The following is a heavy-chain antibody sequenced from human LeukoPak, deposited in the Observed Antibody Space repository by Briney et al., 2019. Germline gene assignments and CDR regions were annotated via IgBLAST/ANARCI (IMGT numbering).Heavy chain of an antibody. J-gene: IGHJ4*02. Sequence: WGSLRLSCAASGFTFSRYWMTWVRQAPGKGLEWVANIKQDGSEKYYADSVKGRFTISRDNSKNTLSLQMNSLRAEDTAVYYCAKSGLSRFDYWGQGTLVTVSS. D-gene: IGHD4/OR15-4a*01. CDR3: AKSGLSRFDY. CDR2: IKQDGSEK. CDR1: GFTFSRYW. V-gene: IGHV3-7*03.